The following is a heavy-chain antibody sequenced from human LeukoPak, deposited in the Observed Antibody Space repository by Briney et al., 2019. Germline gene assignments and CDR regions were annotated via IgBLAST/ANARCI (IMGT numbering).Heavy chain of an antibody. CDR3: ARDASSPYIDYDFWSGYLNA. J-gene: IGHJ5*02. V-gene: IGHV1-2*02. CDR1: GYTFTGYY. Sequence: ASVKVSCKASGYTFTGYYMHWVRQAPGQGLEWMGWINPNSGGTNYAQKFQGRVTMTRDTSISTAYMELSRLRSDDTAVYYCARDASSPYIDYDFWSGYLNAWGQGTLVTVSS. CDR2: INPNSGGT. D-gene: IGHD3-3*01.